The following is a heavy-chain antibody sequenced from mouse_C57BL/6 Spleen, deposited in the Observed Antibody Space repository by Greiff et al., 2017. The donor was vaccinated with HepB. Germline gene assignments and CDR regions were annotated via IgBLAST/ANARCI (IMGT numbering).Heavy chain of an antibody. Sequence: VQLQQSGPELVKPGASVKISCKASGYAFSSSWMNWVKQRPGKGLEWIGRIYPGDGDTNYNGKFKGKATLTADKSSSTAYMQLSSLTSEDSAVYFCAGGNYPDYWGQGTTLTVSS. CDR1: GYAFSSSW. CDR3: AGGNYPDY. J-gene: IGHJ2*01. CDR2: IYPGDGDT. V-gene: IGHV1-82*01. D-gene: IGHD2-1*01.